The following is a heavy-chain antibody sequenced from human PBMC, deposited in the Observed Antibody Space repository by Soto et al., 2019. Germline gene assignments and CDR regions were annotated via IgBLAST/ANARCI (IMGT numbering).Heavy chain of an antibody. D-gene: IGHD5-18*01. J-gene: IGHJ6*03. CDR1: GGSVSSSGHY. CDR3: AREEGDTRGYYYIDV. V-gene: IGHV4-31*03. CDR2: IYYSGST. Sequence: QVQLQESGPGLVRPSQTLSLTCSVSGGSVSSSGHYWSWIRQHPGKGLEWIGYIYYSGSTYYNPSLESRLTISLDTSKNEFSLKLSSVTAADTAVYYCAREEGDTRGYYYIDVWGKGTTVTVSS.